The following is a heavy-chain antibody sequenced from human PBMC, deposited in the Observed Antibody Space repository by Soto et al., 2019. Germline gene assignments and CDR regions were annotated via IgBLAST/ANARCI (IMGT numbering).Heavy chain of an antibody. D-gene: IGHD2-21*01. CDR2: ITSGGGST. Sequence: EVQLLESGGHLVQSGGSLRLSCAASGLTFSSHAMNWVRQTPGKGLEWVSSITSGGGSTYYADSVKGRFTISRDNAKNTLYLQLNRLRGEDTAVYYCAKDLSVISDYYYGMDVWGQGTTVTVSS. CDR3: AKDLSVISDYYYGMDV. CDR1: GLTFSSHA. V-gene: IGHV3-23*01. J-gene: IGHJ6*02.